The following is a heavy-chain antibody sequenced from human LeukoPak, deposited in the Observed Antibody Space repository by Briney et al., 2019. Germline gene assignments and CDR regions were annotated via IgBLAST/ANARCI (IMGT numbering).Heavy chain of an antibody. Sequence: GGSLRLSCAASGFTFSSYWMHWVRQAPGKGLEWVSVIYSGGSTYYADSVKGRFTISRDNSKNTLYLQMNSLRAEDTAVYYCASYFDYWGQGTLVTVSS. CDR3: ASYFDY. CDR1: GFTFSSYW. V-gene: IGHV3-53*01. CDR2: IYSGGST. J-gene: IGHJ4*02.